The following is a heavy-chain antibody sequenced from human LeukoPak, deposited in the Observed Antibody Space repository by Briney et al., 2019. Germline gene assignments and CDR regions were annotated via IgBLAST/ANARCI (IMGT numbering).Heavy chain of an antibody. Sequence: SETLSLTCTVSGGSISTYSWSWIRQPPGKGLEWIGYIYYSGTTNYNSSLKSRVTISVDTSKNQFSLKLSSVTAAGTAVYYCARLDSSGYYVDYWGQGTLVTVSS. CDR2: IYYSGTT. CDR1: GGSISTYS. CDR3: ARLDSSGYYVDY. J-gene: IGHJ4*02. D-gene: IGHD3-22*01. V-gene: IGHV4-59*08.